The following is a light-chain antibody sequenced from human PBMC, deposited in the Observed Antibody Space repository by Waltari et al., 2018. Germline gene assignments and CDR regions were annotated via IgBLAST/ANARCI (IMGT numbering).Light chain of an antibody. CDR3: CSFTDTSIWV. CDR2: EVT. CDR1: NSEIGKYDS. V-gene: IGLV2-23*02. J-gene: IGLJ3*02. Sequence: QSALTQPPSVSGSPGQSITLPCTGTNSEIGKYDSSSWYQQHPGKAPKLLIYEVTQRPSGVSNHFSGSKSGNTASLTISGLQPEDEANYYCCSFTDTSIWVFGGGTKLTVL.